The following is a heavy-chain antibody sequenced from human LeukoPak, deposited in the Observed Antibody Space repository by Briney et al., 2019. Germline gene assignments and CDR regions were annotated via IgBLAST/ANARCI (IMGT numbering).Heavy chain of an antibody. J-gene: IGHJ5*02. D-gene: IGHD3-10*01. CDR1: GFTFNSYW. CDR3: ARYGPMVVRGAPDWFDP. CDR2: IKQDGSEK. V-gene: IGHV3-7*01. Sequence: GGSLRLSCAASGFTFNSYWMSWVRQAPGKGLEWVANIKQDGSEKYYVDSVKGRFTISRDNAKNSLYLQMNSLRAEDTAVYYRARYGPMVVRGAPDWFDPWGQGTLVTVSS.